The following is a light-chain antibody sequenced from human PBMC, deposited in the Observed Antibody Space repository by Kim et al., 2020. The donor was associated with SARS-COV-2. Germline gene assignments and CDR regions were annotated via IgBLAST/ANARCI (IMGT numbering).Light chain of an antibody. CDR2: GAS. J-gene: IGKJ1*01. CDR1: QSVSSMY. V-gene: IGKV3-20*01. CDR3: QQYENSPCT. Sequence: IVLTQSPGTLSLSPGERATLSCRASQSVSSMYLAWYQQKPGQAPRLLIYGASSRATGIPDRFGGSGSGTNFTLTLSRLGPEDCAVYYCQQYENSPCTFGQRTKVDIK.